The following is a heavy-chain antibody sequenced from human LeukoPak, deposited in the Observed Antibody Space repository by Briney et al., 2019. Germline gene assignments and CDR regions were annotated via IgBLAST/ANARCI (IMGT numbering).Heavy chain of an antibody. CDR2: ISYDGSNK. V-gene: IGHV3-30*03. CDR3: ARSDTAIGYFDY. D-gene: IGHD5-18*01. Sequence: SGGSLRLSCAASGFTFSIYSMYWVRQAPGKGLEWVAVISYDGSNKYYADSVKGRFTISRDNSKNTLYLQMNSLRAEDTAVYYCARSDTAIGYFDYWGQGTLVTVSS. J-gene: IGHJ4*02. CDR1: GFTFSIYS.